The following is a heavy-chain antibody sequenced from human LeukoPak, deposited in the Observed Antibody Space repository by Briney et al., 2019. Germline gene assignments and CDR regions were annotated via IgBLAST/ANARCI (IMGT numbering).Heavy chain of an antibody. CDR1: GFTFSSYS. D-gene: IGHD3-3*01. J-gene: IGHJ6*02. Sequence: GGSLRLSCAASGFTFSSYSMNWVRQAPGKGLEWVSSISSSSSYIYYADSVKGRFTISRDNAKNSLYLQMNSLRAEDTAVYYCARDLKVFGVVIWAGGDCYGMDVWGQGTTVTVSS. CDR2: ISSSSSYI. V-gene: IGHV3-21*01. CDR3: ARDLKVFGVVIWAGGDCYGMDV.